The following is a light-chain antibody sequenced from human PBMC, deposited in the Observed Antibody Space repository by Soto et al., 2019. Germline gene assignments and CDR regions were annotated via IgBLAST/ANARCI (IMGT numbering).Light chain of an antibody. V-gene: IGKV1-6*01. Sequence: AIQMTQSPSSLSASVGDRFTITCRASQGIRNDLGWYQQKPGKXPKXXIYAASSLQSGVPSRFSGSGSGTDLTITISSLQPEDCETYYCLQDYNYPRTFGQGTKVDIK. CDR3: LQDYNYPRT. CDR1: QGIRND. CDR2: AAS. J-gene: IGKJ1*01.